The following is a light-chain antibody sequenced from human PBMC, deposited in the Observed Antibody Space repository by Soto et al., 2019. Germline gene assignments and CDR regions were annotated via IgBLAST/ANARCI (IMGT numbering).Light chain of an antibody. CDR2: GAS. V-gene: IGKV3-20*01. J-gene: IGKJ1*01. CDR1: QSVSSSY. Sequence: EIVLTQSPGTLSLSPGERATLSWRASQSVSSSYLAWYQQKPGQAHRLLIYGASSRATGIPDRFSGSGSGTDFTLNISRLEPEDFAVYYCQQYGSSPWTFGQGTKVDIK. CDR3: QQYGSSPWT.